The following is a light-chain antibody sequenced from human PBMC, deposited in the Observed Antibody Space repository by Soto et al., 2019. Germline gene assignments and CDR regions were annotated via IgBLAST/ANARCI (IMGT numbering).Light chain of an antibody. CDR1: QSVSSN. Sequence: EIVMTQSPATLTVSPGERATLPCRASQSVSSNLAWYQQKPGQAPRLVIYGASTRAFGIPGRFSGSGSGTEFTLTISSLQSEDFAVYYCQVRTNWSIAFGRGTRLEIK. CDR2: GAS. J-gene: IGKJ5*01. V-gene: IGKV3-15*01. CDR3: QVRTNWSIA.